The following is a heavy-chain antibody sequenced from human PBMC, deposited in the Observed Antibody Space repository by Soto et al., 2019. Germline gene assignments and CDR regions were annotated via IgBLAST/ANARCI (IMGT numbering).Heavy chain of an antibody. CDR1: GFTFSSYA. CDR3: ARQTFDSSGYFTWGYFDY. CDR2: ISYDGSNK. D-gene: IGHD3-22*01. J-gene: IGHJ4*02. Sequence: QVQLVESGGGVVQPGRSPRLSCAASGFTFSSYAMHWVRQAPGKGLEWVAVISYDGSNKYYADSVKGRFTISRDNSKNTLYLQMNSLRAEDTAVYYCARQTFDSSGYFTWGYFDYWGQGTLVTVSS. V-gene: IGHV3-30-3*01.